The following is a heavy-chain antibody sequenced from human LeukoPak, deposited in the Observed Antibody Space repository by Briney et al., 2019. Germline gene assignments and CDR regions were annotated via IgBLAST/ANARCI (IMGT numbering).Heavy chain of an antibody. Sequence: SETLSLTCAVYGGSFSGYYWSWIRQPPGKGLEWIGEINHSGSTNYNPSLKSRVTISVDTSKNQFSLKLSSVTAADTAVYYCASVYTAGWLVQDHYFDYWGQGTLVTVSS. V-gene: IGHV4-34*01. J-gene: IGHJ4*02. D-gene: IGHD6-19*01. CDR1: GGSFSGYY. CDR3: ASVYTAGWLVQDHYFDY. CDR2: INHSGST.